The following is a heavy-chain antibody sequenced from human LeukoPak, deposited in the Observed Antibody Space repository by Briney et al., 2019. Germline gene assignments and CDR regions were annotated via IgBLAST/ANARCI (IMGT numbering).Heavy chain of an antibody. J-gene: IGHJ4*02. CDR3: ARERRQWLVHGTFDY. CDR1: GGSFSGYY. Sequence: SETLSLTCAVYGGSFSGYYWSWIRQPPGKGLEWIGEINHSGSTNYNPSLKSRVTMSVDTSKNQFSLKLSSVTAADTAVYYCARERRQWLVHGTFDYWGQGTLVTVSS. D-gene: IGHD6-19*01. CDR2: INHSGST. V-gene: IGHV4-34*01.